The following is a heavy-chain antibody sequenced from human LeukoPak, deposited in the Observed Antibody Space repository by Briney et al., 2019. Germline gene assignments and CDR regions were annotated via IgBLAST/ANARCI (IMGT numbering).Heavy chain of an antibody. V-gene: IGHV1-69*13. Sequence: ASVKVSCKASGYTFTGYYMHWVRQAPGQGLEWMGGIIPIFGTANYAQKFQGRVTITADESTSTAYMELSSLRSEDTAVYYCARVRLSYYYYGMDVWGQGTTVTVSS. CDR3: ARVRLSYYYYGMDV. J-gene: IGHJ6*02. CDR2: IIPIFGTA. CDR1: GYTFTGYY.